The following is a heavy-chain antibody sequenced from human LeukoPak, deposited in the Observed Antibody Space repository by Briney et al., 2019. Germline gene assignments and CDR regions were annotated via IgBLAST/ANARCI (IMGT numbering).Heavy chain of an antibody. CDR2: IYPGDSDT. Sequence: GESLKISCKGSGYSFTSYWIGWVRQMPGKGLEWMGIIYPGDSDTRYSPSFQGQVTISADKSISTAYLQWSSLKASDTAMYYCARFPYCTNGVCYGKNWFDPCGQGTLVTVSS. J-gene: IGHJ5*02. CDR3: ARFPYCTNGVCYGKNWFDP. CDR1: GYSFTSYW. V-gene: IGHV5-51*01. D-gene: IGHD2-8*01.